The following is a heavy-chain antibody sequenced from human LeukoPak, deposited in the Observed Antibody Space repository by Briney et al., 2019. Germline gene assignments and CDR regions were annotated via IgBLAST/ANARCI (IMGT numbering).Heavy chain of an antibody. CDR2: ISANNGNT. CDR1: GFTFTSFG. J-gene: IGHJ3*02. V-gene: IGHV1-18*01. D-gene: IGHD1-14*01. Sequence: ASVKVSCKASGFTFTSFGIIWVRQAPGQGLEWMGWISANNGNTVYVQKFQGRVIMTTDTSSSTAYMDLTSLISDDTAVYYCARKPTGGASDIWGQGTMVTVSS. CDR3: ARKPTGGASDI.